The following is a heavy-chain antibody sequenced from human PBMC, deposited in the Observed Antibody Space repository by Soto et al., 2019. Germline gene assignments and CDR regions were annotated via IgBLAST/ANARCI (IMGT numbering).Heavy chain of an antibody. Sequence: QVQLVQSGAEVKKPGSSVKVSCKASGGTFSSYTISWVRQAPGQGLEWMGRIIPILGIANYAQKFQGRVTITADKSTSTAYMELSSLRSEDTAVYYCARDRSIVGASVGADYWGQGTLVTVSS. CDR3: ARDRSIVGASVGADY. CDR1: GGTFSSYT. V-gene: IGHV1-69*08. D-gene: IGHD1-26*01. J-gene: IGHJ4*02. CDR2: IIPILGIA.